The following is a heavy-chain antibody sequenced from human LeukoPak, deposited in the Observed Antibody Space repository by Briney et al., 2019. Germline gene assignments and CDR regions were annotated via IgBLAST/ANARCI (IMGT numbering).Heavy chain of an antibody. D-gene: IGHD2-15*01. CDR3: AIQDNVVVVAATIHSYEYMDV. CDR1: GGTFSIYA. Sequence: SVKVSFTSSGGTFSIYAISWVRHGPGQGLEWVGGIIPIFGTANYVQKCQGRVTITTDESTSTAYMELCSLRSEDTAVYYCAIQDNVVVVAATIHSYEYMDVWGKGTTVTVS. CDR2: IIPIFGTA. J-gene: IGHJ6*03. V-gene: IGHV1-69*05.